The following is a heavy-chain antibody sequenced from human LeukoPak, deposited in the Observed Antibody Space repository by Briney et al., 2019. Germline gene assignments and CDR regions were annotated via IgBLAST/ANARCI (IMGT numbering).Heavy chain of an antibody. CDR1: GGSFSGYY. CDR3: ARGKYCSSTSCYAGIWFDP. D-gene: IGHD2-2*01. V-gene: IGHV4-34*01. CDR2: INHSGST. Sequence: SETLSLTCAVYGGSFSGYYWSWIRQPPGKGLEWLGEINHSGSTNYNPSLKSRVTISVDTSKNQFSLKLSSVTAADTAVYYCARGKYCSSTSCYAGIWFDPWGQGTLVTVSP. J-gene: IGHJ5*02.